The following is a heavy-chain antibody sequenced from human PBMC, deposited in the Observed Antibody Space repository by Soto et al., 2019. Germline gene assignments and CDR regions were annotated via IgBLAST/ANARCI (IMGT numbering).Heavy chain of an antibody. CDR2: MNPNSGNT. Sequence: QVQLVQSGAEVKKPGASVKVSCKASGYTFTSYDINWVRQATGQGLEWMGWMNPNSGNTGYAQKFQGRVTMTRNTSISTAYMKLSSLRSEDTAVYYCARVERYYDILTGYSTAEYFQHWGQGTLVTVSS. J-gene: IGHJ1*01. CDR1: GYTFTSYD. D-gene: IGHD3-9*01. CDR3: ARVERYYDILTGYSTAEYFQH. V-gene: IGHV1-8*01.